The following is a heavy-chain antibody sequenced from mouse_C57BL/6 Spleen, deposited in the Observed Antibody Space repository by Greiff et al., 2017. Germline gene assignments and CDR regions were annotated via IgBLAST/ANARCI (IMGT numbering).Heavy chain of an antibody. D-gene: IGHD1-1*01. Sequence: DVQLVESGGGLVKPGGSLKLSCAASGFTFSSYAMSWVRQTPEKRLEWVATISDGGSYTYYQDNVKGRFTISKDNAKNNLYLQMGHLKSEDTAMYYCARVDYYGSSPHRYCDDWGTGTTVTVSS. V-gene: IGHV5-4*01. CDR3: ARVDYYGSSPHRYCDD. CDR2: ISDGGSYT. J-gene: IGHJ1*03. CDR1: GFTFSSYA.